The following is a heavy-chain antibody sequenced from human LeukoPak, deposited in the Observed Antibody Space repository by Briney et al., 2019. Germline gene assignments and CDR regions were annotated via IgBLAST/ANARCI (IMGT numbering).Heavy chain of an antibody. J-gene: IGHJ6*02. CDR3: ARDGGIIRFGGQDV. Sequence: PGGSLRLSCAASGFTFSSYWMSWVRQAPGKGLEWVANMSRDGSEKNYVDSIKGRFTTSRDNAANSLYLQMNSLRVEDTAVYYCARDGGIIRFGGQDVWGQGTTVIVS. V-gene: IGHV3-7*01. D-gene: IGHD3-16*01. CDR1: GFTFSSYW. CDR2: MSRDGSEK.